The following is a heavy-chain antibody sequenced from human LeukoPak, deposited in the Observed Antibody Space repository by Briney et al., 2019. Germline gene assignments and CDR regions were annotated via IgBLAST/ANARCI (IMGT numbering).Heavy chain of an antibody. CDR1: GFTFSRYT. CDR2: ISGTSSYR. D-gene: IGHD3-3*01. Sequence: KPGGSLRLSCAASGFTFSRYTMNWVRQVPGEGLGWVSSISGTSSYRYYAESVKGRFSISRDDATNSVYLQMNSLRVEDTAVYYCARDASPYDSINWFDPWGQGTLVTVSS. V-gene: IGHV3-21*01. J-gene: IGHJ5*02. CDR3: ARDASPYDSINWFDP.